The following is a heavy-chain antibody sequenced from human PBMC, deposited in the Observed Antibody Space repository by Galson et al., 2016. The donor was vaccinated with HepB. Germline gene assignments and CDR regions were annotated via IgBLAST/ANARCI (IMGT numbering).Heavy chain of an antibody. CDR2: IFHTGRS. D-gene: IGHD3-9*01. J-gene: IGHJ5*02. CDR3: ARHPTGYPNWFDR. CDR1: GASIISTNYN. V-gene: IGHV4-39*01. Sequence: ETLSLTCTVSGASIISTNYNWGWIRQPPEKGLEWIASIFHTGRSDYNPSLQSRVTISVDTSMNRFSLSLRSVSTADTATYFCARHPTGYPNWFDRWGHGTLVVVSS.